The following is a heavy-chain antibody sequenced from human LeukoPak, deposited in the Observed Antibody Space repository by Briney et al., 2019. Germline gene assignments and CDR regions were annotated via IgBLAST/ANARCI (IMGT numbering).Heavy chain of an antibody. D-gene: IGHD4-11*01. Sequence: ASVKVSCKASGYTFTSYFIHWVRQAPGQGLEWMGIINPSGGSTNYAQKFQGRVTMTRDMSTSTVYMELSSLRSEDTAVYYCTRDYSIYYYMDVWGKGTTVTISS. CDR1: GYTFTSYF. CDR3: TRDYSIYYYMDV. V-gene: IGHV1-46*01. CDR2: INPSGGST. J-gene: IGHJ6*03.